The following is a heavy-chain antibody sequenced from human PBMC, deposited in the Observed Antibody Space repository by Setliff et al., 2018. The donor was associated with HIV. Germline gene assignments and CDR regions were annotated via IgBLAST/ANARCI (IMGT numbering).Heavy chain of an antibody. D-gene: IGHD2-15*01. V-gene: IGHV1-2*02. CDR2: INPHTGVT. Sequence: ASVMVSCKTSGYIFIRYYIFWVRQAPGQGLEWMGNINPHTGVTKYAEKFQGRVTMTRDTSINTIYMELSRLRSDDTAVYYCARDLRDGFEGWFSTLDDGMDVWGQGTTVTVSS. J-gene: IGHJ6*02. CDR3: ARDLRDGFEGWFSTLDDGMDV. CDR1: GYIFIRYY.